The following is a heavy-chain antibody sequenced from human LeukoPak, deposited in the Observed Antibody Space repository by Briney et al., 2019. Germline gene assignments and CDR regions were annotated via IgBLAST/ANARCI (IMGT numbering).Heavy chain of an antibody. CDR2: INHSGST. CDR3: ARGRRTRFDY. J-gene: IGHJ4*02. D-gene: IGHD2-2*01. CDR1: GGSFSGYY. V-gene: IGHV4-34*01. Sequence: SETLTLTCAVYGGSFSGYYWSWIRQPPGKGLEWIGEINHSGSTNYNPSLKSRVTISVDTSKNQFSLKLSSETAADTAVYYCARGRRTRFDYWGQGTLVTVSS.